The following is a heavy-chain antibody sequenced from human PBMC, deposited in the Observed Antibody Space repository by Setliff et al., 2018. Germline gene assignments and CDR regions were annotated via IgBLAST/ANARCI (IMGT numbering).Heavy chain of an antibody. D-gene: IGHD4-17*01. CDR3: ARARVWLTTVAAVNGFDI. CDR1: GYTFTSYG. V-gene: IGHV1-18*01. Sequence: ASVKVSCKASGYTFTSYGISWVRQAPGQGLEWMGWISAYNGYTNYAQQLQGRVTMTTDTSTSTAYMELTSLRSDDTAVYYCARARVWLTTVAAVNGFDIWGQGTMVTVSS. J-gene: IGHJ3*02. CDR2: ISAYNGYT.